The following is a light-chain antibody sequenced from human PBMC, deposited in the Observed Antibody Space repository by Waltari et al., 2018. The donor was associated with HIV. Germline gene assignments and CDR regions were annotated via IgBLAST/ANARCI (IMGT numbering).Light chain of an antibody. CDR2: EDS. CDR3: ASYISSSSPE. CDR1: SNNGAAYKY. Sequence: QSALTQPASVSGSPGQSITISCTGTSNNGAAYKYVSWYQHHPGKAPKVIIYEDSHRPSGVSNRVSGSKAGNTASLTISGLQPEDEADYFCASYISSSSPEFGGGTKVTVL. V-gene: IGLV2-14*01. J-gene: IGLJ3*02.